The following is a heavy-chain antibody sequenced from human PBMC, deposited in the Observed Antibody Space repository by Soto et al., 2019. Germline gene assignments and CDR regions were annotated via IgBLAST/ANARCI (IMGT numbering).Heavy chain of an antibody. CDR3: ARARIRDCTNGVCYDWFDP. D-gene: IGHD2-8*01. V-gene: IGHV1-69*06. J-gene: IGHJ5*02. CDR2: IIPIFGTA. CDR1: GGTFSSYA. Sequence: SVKVSCKASGGTFSSYAISWVRQAPGQGLEWMGGIIPIFGTANYAQKFQGRVTITADKSTSTAYMELSSLRSEDTAVYYCARARIRDCTNGVCYDWFDPWGQGTLVTVSS.